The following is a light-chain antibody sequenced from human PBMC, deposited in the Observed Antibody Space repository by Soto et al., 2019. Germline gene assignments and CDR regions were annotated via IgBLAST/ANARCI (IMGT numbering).Light chain of an antibody. CDR1: QGISSY. CDR2: AAS. Sequence: DIQLTQSPSFLSASVGDRVTITCRASQGISSYLAWYQQKPGKAPKLLIYAASTLQSGVPSRFSGSGSGTEFTLTISSLQAEDFATYYCHLKGTFGQGTKVEIK. J-gene: IGKJ1*01. V-gene: IGKV1-9*01. CDR3: HLKGT.